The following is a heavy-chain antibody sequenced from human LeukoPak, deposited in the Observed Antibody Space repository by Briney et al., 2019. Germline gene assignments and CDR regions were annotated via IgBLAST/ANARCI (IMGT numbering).Heavy chain of an antibody. CDR2: INWNSNNI. Sequence: GGSLRLSCAASGFMFSKYAMHWVRQAPGKGLEWAPGINWNSNNIDYADSVKGRFTISRDNGKNSLYLQMNSLRAEDTALYYCAKASSGYYSAILGWGQGTLVTVSS. CDR3: AKASSGYYSAILG. J-gene: IGHJ4*02. CDR1: GFMFSKYA. D-gene: IGHD3-22*01. V-gene: IGHV3-9*01.